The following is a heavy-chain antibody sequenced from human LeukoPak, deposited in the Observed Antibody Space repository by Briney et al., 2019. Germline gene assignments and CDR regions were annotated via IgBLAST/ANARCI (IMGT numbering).Heavy chain of an antibody. CDR1: GFTFSSYC. Sequence: QSGRSLRLSCAASGFTFSSYCMRWVRQAPGKGLEWVAVISYDGSNKYYADSVKGRFTISRDNSKNTLYLQMNSLRAEDTAVYYCAKRIKAAADLIDYWGQGTLVTVSS. CDR2: ISYDGSNK. D-gene: IGHD6-13*01. V-gene: IGHV3-30*18. CDR3: AKRIKAAADLIDY. J-gene: IGHJ4*02.